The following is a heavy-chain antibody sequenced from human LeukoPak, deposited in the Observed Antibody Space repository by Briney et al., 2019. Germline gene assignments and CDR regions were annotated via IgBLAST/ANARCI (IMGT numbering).Heavy chain of an antibody. CDR3: ASDTPYGDYGLDY. CDR1: GGSISSRSYY. V-gene: IGHV4-39*07. CDR2: IYYSGST. J-gene: IGHJ4*02. Sequence: PSETLSLTCTVSGGSISSRSYYWGWIRQPPGKGLEWIGSIYYSGSTYYNPSLKSRVTISVDTSKNQFSLKLSSVTAADTAVYYCASDTPYGDYGLDYWGQGTLVTVSS. D-gene: IGHD4-17*01.